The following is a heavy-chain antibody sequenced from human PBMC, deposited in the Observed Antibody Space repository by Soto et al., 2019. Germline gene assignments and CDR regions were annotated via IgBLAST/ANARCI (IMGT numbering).Heavy chain of an antibody. CDR2: ISYDGSNK. CDR1: GFTFSSYG. V-gene: IGHV3-30*18. D-gene: IGHD3-10*01. J-gene: IGHJ4*02. Sequence: HPGGSLRLSCAASGFTFSSYGMHWVRQAPGKGLEWVAVISYDGSNKYYADSVKGRFTISRDNSKNTLYLQMNSLRAEDTAVYYCAKGGNFDLYLFDYWGQGTLVTVSS. CDR3: AKGGNFDLYLFDY.